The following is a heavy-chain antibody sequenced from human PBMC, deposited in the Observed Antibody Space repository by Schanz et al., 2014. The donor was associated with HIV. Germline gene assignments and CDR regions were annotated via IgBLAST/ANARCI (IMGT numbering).Heavy chain of an antibody. CDR2: ISWNRGSI. D-gene: IGHD1-26*01. J-gene: IGHJ6*02. CDR1: GFTLCDYA. Sequence: VQLVGSGGGMVQPGRSLRLSRAASGFTLCDYAMHWGREAPGKRRGGAQGISWNRGSIGYADSVKGRFTISRDNAKNSLYLQMNSLRAEDTALYYCAKDIGRDVGYGLDVWGQGTTVTVSS. CDR3: AKDIGRDVGYGLDV. V-gene: IGHV3-9*01.